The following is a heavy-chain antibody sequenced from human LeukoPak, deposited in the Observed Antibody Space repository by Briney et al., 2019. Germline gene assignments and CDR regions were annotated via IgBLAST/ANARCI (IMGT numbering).Heavy chain of an antibody. CDR3: AKAGSSGWPLGP. J-gene: IGHJ5*02. CDR1: GFTSSSYG. Sequence: PGGSLRLSCAASGFTSSSYGMHWVRQAPGKGLEWVAVIWYDGSNKYYADSVKGRSTISRDNSKNTLYLQMNSLRAEDTAVYYCAKAGSSGWPLGPWGQGTLVTVSS. CDR2: IWYDGSNK. D-gene: IGHD6-19*01. V-gene: IGHV3-30*02.